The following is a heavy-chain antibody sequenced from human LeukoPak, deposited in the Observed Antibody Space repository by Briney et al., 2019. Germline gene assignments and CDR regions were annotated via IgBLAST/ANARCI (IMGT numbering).Heavy chain of an antibody. CDR2: VYSDGST. CDR3: AKSGLNRFDY. D-gene: IGHD2-15*01. V-gene: IGHV3-53*01. Sequence: GGSLRLSCAASGLTVRNNYMSWVRQAPGKGLEWVSVVYSDGSTYYEDSVKGRFTISRDTSKNTLSLQMNSLRVEDTAVYYCAKSGLNRFDYWGQGTLVTVSS. J-gene: IGHJ4*02. CDR1: GLTVRNNY.